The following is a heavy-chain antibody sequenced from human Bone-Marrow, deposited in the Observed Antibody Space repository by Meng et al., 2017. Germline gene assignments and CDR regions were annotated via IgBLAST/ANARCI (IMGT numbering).Heavy chain of an antibody. CDR1: GGTFSSYA. V-gene: IGHV1-69*13. D-gene: IGHD2-21*02. CDR2: IIPIFGTA. CDR3: ARGAIAYCGGDCYSSDFDY. J-gene: IGHJ4*02. Sequence: SVKVSCKASGGTFSSYAISWVRQAPGQGLEWMGGIIPIFGTANYAQKFQGRVTITADESTSTAYMELSSLRSEDTAVYYCARGAIAYCGGDCYSSDFDYWGQGTLVTVSS.